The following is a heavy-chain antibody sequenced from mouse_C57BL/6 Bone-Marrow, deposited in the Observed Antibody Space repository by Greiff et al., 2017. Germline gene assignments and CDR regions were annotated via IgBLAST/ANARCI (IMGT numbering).Heavy chain of an antibody. J-gene: IGHJ2*01. CDR1: GFNIKDDY. CDR3: TTGGGSRLVDY. D-gene: IGHD1-1*01. CDR2: IDPENGDT. Sequence: VQLQQSGAELVRPGASVKLSCTASGFNIKDDYMHWVKQRPEQGLEWIGWIDPENGDTEYASKFQGKATITADTSSNTACLQSGSLTSEDTAVYYCTTGGGSRLVDYWGQGTTLTVTA. V-gene: IGHV14-4*01.